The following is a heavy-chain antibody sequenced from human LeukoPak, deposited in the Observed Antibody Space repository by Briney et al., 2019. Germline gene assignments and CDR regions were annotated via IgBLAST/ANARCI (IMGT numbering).Heavy chain of an antibody. V-gene: IGHV4-39*07. CDR3: ARETGISSSYRAFDI. CDR1: GGSISSSSYY. D-gene: IGHD6-6*01. J-gene: IGHJ3*02. Sequence: SETLSLTCTVSGGSISSSSYYWGWIRQPPGKGLEWIGSIYYSGSTYYNPSLKSRVTISVDTSKNQFSLKLSSVTAADTAVYYCARETGISSSYRAFDIWGQGTMVTVSS. CDR2: IYYSGST.